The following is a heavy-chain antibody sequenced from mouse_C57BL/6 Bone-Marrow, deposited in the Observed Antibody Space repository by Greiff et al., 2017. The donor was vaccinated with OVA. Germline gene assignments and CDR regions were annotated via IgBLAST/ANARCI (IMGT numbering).Heavy chain of an antibody. J-gene: IGHJ2*01. CDR1: GFTFSNYW. CDR3: TAHSSPYYFDY. D-gene: IGHD1-1*01. V-gene: IGHV6-3*01. CDR2: IRLKSDNYAT. Sequence: VQLKESGGGLVQPGGSMKLSCVASGFTFSNYWMNWVRQSPEKGLEWVAQIRLKSDNYATHYAESVKGRFTISRDDSKSSVYLQMNNLRAEDTGIYYCTAHSSPYYFDYWGQGTTLTVSS.